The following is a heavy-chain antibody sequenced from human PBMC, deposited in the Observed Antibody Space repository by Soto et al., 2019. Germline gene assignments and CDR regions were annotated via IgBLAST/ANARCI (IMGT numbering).Heavy chain of an antibody. CDR3: ARDLGYSYGPYYYYYGMDV. CDR1: GFTFSSYG. CDR2: IWYDGSNK. J-gene: IGHJ6*02. Sequence: QVQLVDSGGGVVQPGRSLRLSCAASGFTFSSYGMHWVRQAPGKGLEWVVVIWYDGSNKYYADSVKGRFTISRDNSKKTLYRQMNSLRAEDTAVYYCARDLGYSYGPYYYYYGMDVWGQGTTVTVSS. D-gene: IGHD5-18*01. V-gene: IGHV3-33*01.